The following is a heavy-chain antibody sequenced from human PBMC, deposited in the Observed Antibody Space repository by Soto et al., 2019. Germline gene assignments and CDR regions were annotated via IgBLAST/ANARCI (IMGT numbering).Heavy chain of an antibody. V-gene: IGHV3-33*01. CDR2: IWYDGSNK. D-gene: IGHD3-22*01. Sequence: QVQLVGSGGGVVQPGRSLRLSCAASGFTFSSYGMHWVRQAPGKGLEWVAVIWYDGSNKYYADSVKGRFTISRDNSKNTLYLQMNSVRADDTAVYYCARDSNYYDSSGYFELVYWGQGTLVTVSS. J-gene: IGHJ4*02. CDR3: ARDSNYYDSSGYFELVY. CDR1: GFTFSSYG.